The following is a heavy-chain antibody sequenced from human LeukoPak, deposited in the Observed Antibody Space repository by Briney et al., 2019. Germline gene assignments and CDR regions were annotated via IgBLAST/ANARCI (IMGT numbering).Heavy chain of an antibody. Sequence: SETLSLTCTVSGGSISSGSYYWSWIRQPAGKGLEWIGRIYSSGSTNYNPSLKSRVTISLDTSKNQFSLKLSSVTAADTAVYYCARRGVTPNYYMDVWGKGTTVTVSS. CDR1: GGSISSGSYY. J-gene: IGHJ6*03. D-gene: IGHD2-21*02. V-gene: IGHV4-61*02. CDR3: ARRGVTPNYYMDV. CDR2: IYSSGST.